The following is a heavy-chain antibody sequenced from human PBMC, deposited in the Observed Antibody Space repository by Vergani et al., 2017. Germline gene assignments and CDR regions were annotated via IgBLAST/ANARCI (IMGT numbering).Heavy chain of an antibody. CDR3: ARDGIVATIGNWFDP. CDR2: IKSKTDGGTT. D-gene: IGHD5-12*01. V-gene: IGHV3-15*01. J-gene: IGHJ5*02. Sequence: EVQLVESGGGLVQPGRSLRLSCTASGFTFGDYAMSWFRQAPGKGLEWVGRIKSKTDGGTTDYAAPVKGRFTISRDDSKNTLYLQMNSLKTEDTAVYYCARDGIVATIGNWFDPWGQGTLVTVSS. CDR1: GFTFGDYA.